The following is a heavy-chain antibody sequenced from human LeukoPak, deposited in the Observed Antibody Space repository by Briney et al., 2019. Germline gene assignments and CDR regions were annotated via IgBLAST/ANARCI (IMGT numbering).Heavy chain of an antibody. CDR1: GGSISSNNYF. J-gene: IGHJ4*02. CDR2: INHSGST. Sequence: SETLSLTCTVSGGSISSNNYFWDWIRQPPGKGLEWIGEINHSGSTNYNPSLKSRVTISVDTSKNQFSLKLSSVTAADTAVYYCASYGSGSYYNSKNFDYWGQGTLVTVSS. V-gene: IGHV4-39*07. CDR3: ASYGSGSYYNSKNFDY. D-gene: IGHD3-10*01.